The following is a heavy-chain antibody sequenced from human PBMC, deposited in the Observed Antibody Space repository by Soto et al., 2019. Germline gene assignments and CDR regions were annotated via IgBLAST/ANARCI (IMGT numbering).Heavy chain of an antibody. J-gene: IGHJ4*02. Sequence: QVQLGQSGAEVKKPGASVKLSCRTSGYTFTHYYIPWVRQAPGQGLEWLAIINPASGSTNYAQDFLGRVTLTMDTSPTTVYMELSGLRAEDTAIFYCARDLAAGDHWGQGTLVTVSS. D-gene: IGHD6-25*01. V-gene: IGHV1-46*01. CDR2: INPASGST. CDR1: GYTFTHYY. CDR3: ARDLAAGDH.